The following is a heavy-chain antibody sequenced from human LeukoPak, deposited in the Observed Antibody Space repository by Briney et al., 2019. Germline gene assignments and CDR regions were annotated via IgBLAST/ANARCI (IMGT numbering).Heavy chain of an antibody. CDR2: IIPIFGAA. CDR1: GGTFSSYA. Sequence: SVKVSCKASGGTFSSYAISWVRQAPGQGLEWMGGIIPIFGAANYAQKFQGRVTITADESTSTAYMELSSLRSEDTAVYYCARVVDVEYSGSYYLDYWGQGTLVTVSS. CDR3: ARVVDVEYSGSYYLDY. D-gene: IGHD1-26*01. V-gene: IGHV1-69*13. J-gene: IGHJ4*02.